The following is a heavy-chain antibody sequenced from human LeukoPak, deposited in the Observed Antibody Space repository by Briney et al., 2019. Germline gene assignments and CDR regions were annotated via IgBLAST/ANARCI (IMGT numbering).Heavy chain of an antibody. J-gene: IGHJ4*02. CDR1: GGSISSSYYY. Sequence: SETLSLTCTVSGGSISSSYYYWGWIRQPPGKGLEWIGHIYYSGNTNYNPSLKSRVTISIDTSKNQFSLRLSSVTAADTAVYYCARGAAGYSYGWGQGTLVTVSS. V-gene: IGHV4-61*05. CDR2: IYYSGNT. CDR3: ARGAAGYSYG. D-gene: IGHD5-18*01.